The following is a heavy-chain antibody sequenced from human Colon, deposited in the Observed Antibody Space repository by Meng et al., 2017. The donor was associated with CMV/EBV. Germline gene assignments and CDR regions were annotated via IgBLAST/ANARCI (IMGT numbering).Heavy chain of an antibody. D-gene: IGHD1-26*01. Sequence: LVPPGIEVKKPGASVKVSGKPSGYTFSDYHIHCVRQAPGQGLEWMGWINSNSGATDYAQKFQGRFTMTRDTSITTVYMELSSLRSDDTAVYYCARDPSGSRVPFDYWGQGSLVTVSS. J-gene: IGHJ4*02. CDR3: ARDPSGSRVPFDY. CDR2: INSNSGAT. V-gene: IGHV1-2*02. CDR1: GYTFSDYH.